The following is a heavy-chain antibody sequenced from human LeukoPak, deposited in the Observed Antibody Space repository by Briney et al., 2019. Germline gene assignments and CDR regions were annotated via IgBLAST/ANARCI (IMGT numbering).Heavy chain of an antibody. D-gene: IGHD3-22*01. CDR1: GFTFSSYA. Sequence: GGSLRLSCAASGFTFSSYAMSWVRQAPGKGLEWVSAISGSGGSTYYADSVKGRFTISRDNSKNTLYLQMNSLRAEDTAVYDCAKPHHRLYNYDSSGYGYWGQGTLVTVSS. V-gene: IGHV3-23*01. CDR2: ISGSGGST. CDR3: AKPHHRLYNYDSSGYGY. J-gene: IGHJ4*02.